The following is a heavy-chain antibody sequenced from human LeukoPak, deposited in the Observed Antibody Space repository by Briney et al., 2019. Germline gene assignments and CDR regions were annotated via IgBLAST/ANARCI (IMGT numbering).Heavy chain of an antibody. CDR1: GFTFSNYV. J-gene: IGHJ4*02. V-gene: IGHV3-48*02. CDR3: ARDNDWAFHY. Sequence: GGSLRLSCAASGFTFSNYVMSWVRQAPGKGLEWVSYINHNGEMIFYPDFVKGRFTISRDDAKNSLYLQMNSLRDEDTAVYYCARDNDWAFHYWGQGTLVTVSS. D-gene: IGHD3-9*01. CDR2: INHNGEMI.